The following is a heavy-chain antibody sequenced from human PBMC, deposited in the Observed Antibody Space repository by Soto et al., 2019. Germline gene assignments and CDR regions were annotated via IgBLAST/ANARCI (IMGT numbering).Heavy chain of an antibody. Sequence: EVQLLESGGGLVQPGGSLRLSCAASGFTFSTHAMIWVRQAPGKGLNWVSTVDVGGGSTYYTDSVKGRFTVSRDNSKNAVYRQLNTLTAEDTAIYFSARDSGPAGGGACDICGQGTMVTVS. J-gene: IGHJ3*02. V-gene: IGHV3-23*01. D-gene: IGHD6-25*01. CDR3: ARDSGPAGGGACDI. CDR1: GFTFSTHA. CDR2: VDVGGGST.